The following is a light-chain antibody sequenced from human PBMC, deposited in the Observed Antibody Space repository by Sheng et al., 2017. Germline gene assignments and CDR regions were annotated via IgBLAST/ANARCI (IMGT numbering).Light chain of an antibody. CDR1: SSDVGGYKY. CDR3: SSYTSSSTLVV. CDR2: DVS. Sequence: QSALTQPASVSGSPGQSITISCTGTSSDVGGYKYVSWYQQHPGKAPKLMIYDVSNRPSGVPNRFSGSKSGNTASLTISGLQAEDEADYYCSSYTSSSTLVVFGGGTKLTVL. V-gene: IGLV2-14*03. J-gene: IGLJ2*01.